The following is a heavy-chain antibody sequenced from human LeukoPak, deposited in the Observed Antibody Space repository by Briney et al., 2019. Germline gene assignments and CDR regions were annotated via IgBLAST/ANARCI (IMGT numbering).Heavy chain of an antibody. CDR3: AGSMTTVSYWYFDL. V-gene: IGHV3-72*01. J-gene: IGHJ2*01. Sequence: PGGSLRLSCAASGFTFSDHYMDWVRQAPGEGLEWVGRTRNKANSYTTEYAASVKGRFTISRDDSKNSLYLQMNSLKTEDTAVYYCAGSMTTVSYWYFDLWGRGTLVTVSS. CDR1: GFTFSDHY. CDR2: TRNKANSYTT. D-gene: IGHD4-11*01.